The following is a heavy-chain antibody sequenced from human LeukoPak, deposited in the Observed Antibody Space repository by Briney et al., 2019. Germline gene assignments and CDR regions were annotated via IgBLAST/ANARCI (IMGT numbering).Heavy chain of an antibody. CDR3: AAAVIAAAGNDAFDI. CDR2: IVVGSGNT. V-gene: IGHV1-58*01. D-gene: IGHD6-13*01. Sequence: GASVKVSCKASGFTFTSSAVLWVRQARGQRLEWIGWIVVGSGNTNYAQKFQERVTITRDMSTSTAYMELSSLRSEDTAVYYCAAAVIAAAGNDAFDIWGQGTMVTVSS. J-gene: IGHJ3*02. CDR1: GFTFTSSA.